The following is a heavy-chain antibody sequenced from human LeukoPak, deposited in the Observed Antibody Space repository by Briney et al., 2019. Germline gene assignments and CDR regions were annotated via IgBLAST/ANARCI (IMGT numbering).Heavy chain of an antibody. CDR3: ARGRWGHYYGSGTSAFDY. V-gene: IGHV4-34*01. J-gene: IGHJ4*02. Sequence: SETLSLTCAVYGGSFSGYYWSWIRQPPGKGLEWIGEINHSGSTNYNPSLKSRVTISVDTSKNQFSLKLSSVTAADTAVYYCARGRWGHYYGSGTSAFDYWGQGTLVTVSS. CDR2: INHSGST. D-gene: IGHD3-10*01. CDR1: GGSFSGYY.